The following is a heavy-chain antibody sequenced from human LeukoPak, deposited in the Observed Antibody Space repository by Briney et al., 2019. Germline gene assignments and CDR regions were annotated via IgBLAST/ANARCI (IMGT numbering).Heavy chain of an antibody. D-gene: IGHD5-18*01. Sequence: PGGSLRLSCAVSGFTFSSYWMCWVRQAPGPGLGWVANIKQDGSEKYYVDSAKGRFTTSRDNAKNSLYLQINSLRAEDTAVYYCARSSLMHYSYGLAGFDYWGQGTLVTVSS. CDR1: GFTFSSYW. CDR2: IKQDGSEK. CDR3: ARSSLMHYSYGLAGFDY. V-gene: IGHV3-7*01. J-gene: IGHJ4*02.